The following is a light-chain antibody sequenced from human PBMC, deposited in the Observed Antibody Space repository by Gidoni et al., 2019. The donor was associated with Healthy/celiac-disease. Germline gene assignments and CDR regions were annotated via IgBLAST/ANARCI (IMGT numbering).Light chain of an antibody. Sequence: EIELTQSPGTLSLSPGERATRSCRASQSVSSSYLAWYQQKHGQSPRLLIYGASSRATGIPDRFSGSGSGTDFTLTISRLEPEDFAVYYCQQDVSSRWTFGQGTKVEIK. CDR3: QQDVSSRWT. J-gene: IGKJ1*01. CDR2: GAS. V-gene: IGKV3-20*01. CDR1: QSVSSSY.